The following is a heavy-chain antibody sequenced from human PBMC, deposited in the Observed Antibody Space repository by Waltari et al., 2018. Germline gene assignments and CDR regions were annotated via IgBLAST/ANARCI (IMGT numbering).Heavy chain of an antibody. V-gene: IGHV1-3*01. CDR3: AKPSSGWYCFDY. Sequence: QVQLVQSGAEVKKPGASVKVSCKASGYTFTSYAMHWVRQAPGQRLEWMGWINAGNGNTKYSQKFQGRVTITRDTSASTAYMELSSLRSEDTAVYYCAKPSSGWYCFDYWGQGTLVTVSS. D-gene: IGHD6-19*01. CDR2: INAGNGNT. CDR1: GYTFTSYA. J-gene: IGHJ4*02.